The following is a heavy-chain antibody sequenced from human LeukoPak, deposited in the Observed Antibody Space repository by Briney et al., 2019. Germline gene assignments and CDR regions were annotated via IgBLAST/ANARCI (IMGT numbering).Heavy chain of an antibody. D-gene: IGHD6-13*01. V-gene: IGHV4-59*12. CDR1: GGSISSYY. J-gene: IGHJ4*02. CDR3: VRGGAAAVGDY. CDR2: IYHSGST. Sequence: SETLSLTCTVSGGSISSYYWSWIRQPPGKGLEWIGYIYHSGSTYYNPSLKSRVTISVDRSKNQFSLKLSSVTAADTAVYYCVRGGAAAVGDYWGQGTLVTVSS.